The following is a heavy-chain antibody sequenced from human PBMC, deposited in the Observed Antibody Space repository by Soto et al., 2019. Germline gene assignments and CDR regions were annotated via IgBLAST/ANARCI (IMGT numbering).Heavy chain of an antibody. V-gene: IGHV3-33*01. CDR2: IWYDGSNK. D-gene: IGHD6-19*01. J-gene: IGHJ3*02. Sequence: GGSLRLSCAASGFTFSSYGMHWVRQAPGKGLEWVAVIWYDGSNKYYADSVKGRFTISRDNSKNTLYLQMNSLRAEDTAVYYCARSRRWLVLAFDIWGQGTMVTVSS. CDR1: GFTFSSYG. CDR3: ARSRRWLVLAFDI.